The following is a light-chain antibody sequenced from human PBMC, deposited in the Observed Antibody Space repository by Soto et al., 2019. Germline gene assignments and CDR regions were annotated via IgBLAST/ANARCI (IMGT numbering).Light chain of an antibody. J-gene: IGKJ4*01. V-gene: IGKV3-20*01. CDR1: QSVSSSY. CDR3: HQYESSPLT. CDR2: GAS. Sequence: EIVLTQSPGTLSLSPGERATLSCRASQSVSSSYLAWYQQKPGQAPRLPIYGASSRATGIPDRFSGSGSGPDFTLTISTLEPAQCGGDYCHQYESSPLTFGGRTKVQIK.